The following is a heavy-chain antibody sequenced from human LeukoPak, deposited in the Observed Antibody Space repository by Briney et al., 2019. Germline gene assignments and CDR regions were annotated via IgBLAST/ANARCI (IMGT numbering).Heavy chain of an antibody. Sequence: SVMVSCKASGGTFSSYAISWVRQAPGQGLEWMGGIIPIFGTANYAQKFQGRVTITADESTSTAYMELSSLRSEDTAVYYCAREGIYSSGSPLANRDWGQGTLVTVSS. CDR2: IIPIFGTA. V-gene: IGHV1-69*13. J-gene: IGHJ4*02. D-gene: IGHD6-19*01. CDR1: GGTFSSYA. CDR3: AREGIYSSGSPLANRD.